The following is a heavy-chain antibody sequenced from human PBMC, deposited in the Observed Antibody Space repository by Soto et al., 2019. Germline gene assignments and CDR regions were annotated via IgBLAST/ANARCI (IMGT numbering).Heavy chain of an antibody. V-gene: IGHV3-66*01. D-gene: IGHD3-10*01. CDR2: IYSGGST. CDR1: GFTVSSNY. J-gene: IGHJ3*02. Sequence: PGGSLRLSCAASGFTVSSNYMSWVRQAPGKGLEWVSVIYSGGSTYYADSVKGRFTISRDNSKNTLYLQMNSLRAEDTAVYYCARENGSGSYAFDIWGQGTMVTVSS. CDR3: ARENGSGSYAFDI.